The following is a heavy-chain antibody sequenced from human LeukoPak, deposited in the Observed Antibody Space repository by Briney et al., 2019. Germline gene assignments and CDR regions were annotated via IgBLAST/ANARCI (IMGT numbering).Heavy chain of an antibody. D-gene: IGHD5/OR15-5a*01. V-gene: IGHV1-2*02. CDR2: TNPNTGGT. CDR1: GYTFTGYH. J-gene: IGHJ6*02. Sequence: GASVKVSCKASGYTFTGYHIHWVRQAPGQGLEWMGWTNPNTGGTKYTQNFQGRVTMTWDTSITTAYMELSRLRSDDTAVYYCARDRSVRLRTYYSYGMDVWGQGTTVTASS. CDR3: ARDRSVRLRTYYSYGMDV.